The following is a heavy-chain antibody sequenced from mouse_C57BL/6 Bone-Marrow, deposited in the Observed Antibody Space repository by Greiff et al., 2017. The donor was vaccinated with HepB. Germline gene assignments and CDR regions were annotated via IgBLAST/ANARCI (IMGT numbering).Heavy chain of an antibody. Sequence: VQLQQSGAELVRPGTSVKVSCKASGYAFTNYLIEWVKQRPGQGLEWIGVINPGSGGTNYNEKFKGKATLTADKSSSTAYMQLSSLTSEDSAVYFCPTLQRFAYWGQGALVTVSA. V-gene: IGHV1-54*01. J-gene: IGHJ3*01. CDR2: INPGSGGT. CDR1: GYAFTNYL. D-gene: IGHD2-10*01. CDR3: PTLQRFAY.